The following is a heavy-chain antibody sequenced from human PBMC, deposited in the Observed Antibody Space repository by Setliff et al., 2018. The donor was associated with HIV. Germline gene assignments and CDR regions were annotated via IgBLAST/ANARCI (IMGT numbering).Heavy chain of an antibody. D-gene: IGHD5-18*01. CDR2: INPNSGNS. J-gene: IGHJ3*02. Sequence: ASVKVSCKASGYTFTSYDFNWVRQATGQGLEWMGWINPNSGNSGYAQKFQGRVIITRITSITTAYLELSNLRSEDTAVYYCARGHRNRDMVTALDIWGQGTMVTVSS. CDR3: ARGHRNRDMVTALDI. CDR1: GYTFTSYD. V-gene: IGHV1-8*03.